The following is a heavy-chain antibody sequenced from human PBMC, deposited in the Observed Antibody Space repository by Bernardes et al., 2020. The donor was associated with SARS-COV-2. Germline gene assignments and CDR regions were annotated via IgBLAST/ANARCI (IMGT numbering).Heavy chain of an antibody. CDR3: AAVTWSQRDGFDF. Sequence: ASVKVSCKASGYTFTAYYMHWVRQAPGQGLEWMGWIHPNSGDKNYAQTFQGRVTMTRDTSISTAYMELSALTSDDTAVYYCAAVTWSQRDGFDFWGQGTVVTVSS. J-gene: IGHJ3*01. CDR1: GYTFTAYY. D-gene: IGHD1-26*01. V-gene: IGHV1-2*02. CDR2: IHPNSGDK.